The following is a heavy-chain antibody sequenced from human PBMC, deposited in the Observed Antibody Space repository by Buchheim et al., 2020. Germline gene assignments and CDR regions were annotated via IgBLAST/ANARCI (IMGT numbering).Heavy chain of an antibody. D-gene: IGHD5-18*01. Sequence: QVQLVESGGGVVQPGRSLRLSCAASGFTFSSYAMHWVRQAPGKGLEWVAVISYDGSNKYYADSVKGRFTISRDNSKTTLYLQMNSLRAEDTAVYYCARDGSWIQLAPPFDYWGQGTL. CDR2: ISYDGSNK. CDR3: ARDGSWIQLAPPFDY. V-gene: IGHV3-30-3*01. CDR1: GFTFSSYA. J-gene: IGHJ4*02.